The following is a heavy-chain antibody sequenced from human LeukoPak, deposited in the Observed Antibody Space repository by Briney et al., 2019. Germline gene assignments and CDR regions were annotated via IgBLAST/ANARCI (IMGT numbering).Heavy chain of an antibody. J-gene: IGHJ6*03. V-gene: IGHV1-69*05. CDR1: GGTFSSYA. Sequence: SSVKVSCKASGGTFSSYAISWVRQAPGQGLEWMGGIIPILGTANYAQKFQGRVTITTDESTSTAYMELSSLRSEDTAVYYCARDAGVDCSSTSCSEGYYYYYYMDVWGKGTTVTVSS. CDR2: IIPILGTA. CDR3: ARDAGVDCSSTSCSEGYYYYYYMDV. D-gene: IGHD2-2*01.